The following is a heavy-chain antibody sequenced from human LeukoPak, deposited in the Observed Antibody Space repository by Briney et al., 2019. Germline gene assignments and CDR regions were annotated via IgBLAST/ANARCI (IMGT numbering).Heavy chain of an antibody. Sequence: GGSLRLSCVASGFTFSSFSMHWVRQPPGKGLEWVAGISYDGSHKYYGDSVKGRFTISRDNSKNTVYLQMNTLGPQDTAVFYCASDPKRLADNGGDYFDNSGQGTLVTVFS. CDR2: ISYDGSHK. J-gene: IGHJ4*02. V-gene: IGHV3-30*06. D-gene: IGHD2-21*01. CDR1: GFTFSSFS. CDR3: ASDPKRLADNGGDYFDN.